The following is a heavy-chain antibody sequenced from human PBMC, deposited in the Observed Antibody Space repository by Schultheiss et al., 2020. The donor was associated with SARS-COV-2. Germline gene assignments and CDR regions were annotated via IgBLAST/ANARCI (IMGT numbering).Heavy chain of an antibody. V-gene: IGHV4-39*07. CDR2: IYYSGST. CDR1: GGSISSSSYY. J-gene: IGHJ4*02. D-gene: IGHD6-13*01. CDR3: ARERGVAADFDY. Sequence: SETLSLTCTVSGGSISSSSYYWGWIRQPPGKGLEWIGSIYYSGSTYYNPSLKSRVTISVDTSKNQFSLKLSSVTAADTAVYYCARERGVAADFDYWGQGTLVTVSS.